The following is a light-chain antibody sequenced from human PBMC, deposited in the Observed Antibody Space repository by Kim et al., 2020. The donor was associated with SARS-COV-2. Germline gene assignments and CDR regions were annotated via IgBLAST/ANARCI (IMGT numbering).Light chain of an antibody. CDR2: LNSDGSH. V-gene: IGLV4-69*01. CDR3: QTWGTGIHWV. Sequence: VKLTGTLSSGHSSYAIAWHQQQPEKGPRYLMKLNSDGSHSKGDGIPDRFSGSSSGAERYLTISSLQSEDEADYYCQTWGTGIHWVFGGGTQLTVL. CDR1: SGHSSYA. J-gene: IGLJ3*02.